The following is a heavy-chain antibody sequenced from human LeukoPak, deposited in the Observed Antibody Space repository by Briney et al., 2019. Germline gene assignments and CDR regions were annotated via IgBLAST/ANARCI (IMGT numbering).Heavy chain of an antibody. CDR1: GGTFSSYA. CDR2: IIPIFGTA. CDR3: ATTSDEVAAAARYDAFDI. J-gene: IGHJ3*02. D-gene: IGHD6-13*01. V-gene: IGHV1-69*06. Sequence: SVKVSCKASGGTFSSYAISWVRQAPGQGLEWMGGIIPIFGTANYAQKFQGRVTMTEDTSTDTAYMELSSLRSEDTAVYYCATTSDEVAAAARYDAFDIWGQGTMVTVSS.